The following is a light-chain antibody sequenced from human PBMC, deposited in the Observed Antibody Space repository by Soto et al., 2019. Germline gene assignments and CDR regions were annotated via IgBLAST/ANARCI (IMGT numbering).Light chain of an antibody. Sequence: QSVLTQPPSVSAAPGQKVTISCSGSSSNTGNNYVSWYQQLPGTAPKLLIYENDKRPSGIPDRFAGSKSGTSATLGITGLRTGDEADYYCATLDSSLSAGLFGTGTKVNVL. CDR1: SSNTGNNY. CDR2: END. CDR3: ATLDSSLSAGL. V-gene: IGLV1-51*02. J-gene: IGLJ1*01.